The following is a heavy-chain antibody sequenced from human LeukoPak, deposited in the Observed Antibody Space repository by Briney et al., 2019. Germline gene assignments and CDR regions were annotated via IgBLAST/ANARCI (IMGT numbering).Heavy chain of an antibody. D-gene: IGHD1-26*01. Sequence: GGSLRLSCAASGFTFSDFYMSWIRQAPGKGLEWLSYISSSGYTIYYADSVQGRFTISRDNAKNSLYLQMNSLRAEDTAVYYCAREVGATDDFDYWGQGTLVTVSS. CDR1: GFTFSDFY. CDR3: AREVGATDDFDY. J-gene: IGHJ4*02. V-gene: IGHV3-11*04. CDR2: ISSSGYTI.